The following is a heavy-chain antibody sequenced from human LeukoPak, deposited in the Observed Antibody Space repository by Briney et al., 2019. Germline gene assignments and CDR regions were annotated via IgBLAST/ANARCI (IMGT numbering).Heavy chain of an antibody. Sequence: PGGSLRLSCAASGFTFSSYSLNWVRQAPGKGLEWVSSISSSSSYIYYADSVKGRFTISRDNAKNSLYLQMNSLRVEDTAVYYCVPLNWNLPGDFDRWGQGTLVTVSS. CDR3: VPLNWNLPGDFDR. V-gene: IGHV3-21*01. CDR1: GFTFSSYS. J-gene: IGHJ4*02. D-gene: IGHD1-20*01. CDR2: ISSSSSYI.